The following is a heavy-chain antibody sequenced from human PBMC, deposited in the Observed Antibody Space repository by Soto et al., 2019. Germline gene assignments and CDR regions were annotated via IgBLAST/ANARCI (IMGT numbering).Heavy chain of an antibody. CDR3: AHRRLSGYYYNRGSFNY. D-gene: IGHD3-22*01. V-gene: IGHV2-5*02. CDR1: GFPLPTRGWG. CDR2: IYWDDDN. J-gene: IGHJ4*02. Sequence: SGPTLVNPTHTLTLTGTFSGFPLPTRGWGVAWIRQPQGKPLECLPPIYWDDDNSDTTSLNSTLTITIDTSKKPVVIKMTNMEHVETGTYYCAHRRLSGYYYNRGSFNYWGQG.